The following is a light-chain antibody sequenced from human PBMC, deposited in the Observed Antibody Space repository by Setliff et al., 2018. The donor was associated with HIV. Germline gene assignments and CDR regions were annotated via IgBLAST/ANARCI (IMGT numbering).Light chain of an antibody. CDR3: ASYRSPATYV. Sequence: LTQPASVSGSPGQSITISCIGTSSDVGGYDFVSWYQQRPGKAPKLIIFDVSERPSGVSHRFSGSKSGNTASLTISGLQTEDEADYFCASYRSPATYVFGIGTRSPS. V-gene: IGLV2-14*03. CDR2: DVS. J-gene: IGLJ1*01. CDR1: SSDVGGYDF.